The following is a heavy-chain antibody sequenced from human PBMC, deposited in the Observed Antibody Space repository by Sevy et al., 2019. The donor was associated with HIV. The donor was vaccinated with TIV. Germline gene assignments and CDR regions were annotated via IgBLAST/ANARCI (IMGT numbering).Heavy chain of an antibody. V-gene: IGHV3-23*01. CDR3: AKARGKYSYGYDYFDY. D-gene: IGHD5-18*01. Sequence: GGSLRLSCVGSGFTFNNHAMSWVRQAPGKGLEWVSSISGSGGTINYADSVKGRYTVSRDNFKNTLHLQMNSLRPEDTAFYFCAKARGKYSYGYDYFDYWGPGTLVTVSS. J-gene: IGHJ4*02. CDR2: ISGSGGTI. CDR1: GFTFNNHA.